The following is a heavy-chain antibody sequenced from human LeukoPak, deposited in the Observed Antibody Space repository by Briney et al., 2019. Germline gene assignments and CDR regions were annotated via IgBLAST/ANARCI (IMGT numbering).Heavy chain of an antibody. J-gene: IGHJ4*02. V-gene: IGHV1-2*02. CDR3: ARDPGSGWCYFDY. CDR1: GYTFTGYY. Sequence: ASVKVSCKASGYTFTGYYMHWVRQAPGQGLEWMGWINPNSGGTNYAQKFQGRVTMTRDTSISTAYMELSRLRSDDTAVYYCARDPGSGWCYFDYWGQGTLVTVSS. CDR2: INPNSGGT. D-gene: IGHD6-19*01.